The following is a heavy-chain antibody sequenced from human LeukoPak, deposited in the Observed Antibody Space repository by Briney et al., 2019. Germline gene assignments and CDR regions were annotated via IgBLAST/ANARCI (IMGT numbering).Heavy chain of an antibody. CDR1: GGPITNTSYY. Sequence: PSETLSLTCSVSGGPITNTSYYWGWIRQPPGKGLEWIGYIYYTGSTYYNPSLKSRVTISVDTSKNQFSLRLRSVTAADTAVYYCARDDFWSGKDSYFDYWGQGTLVTVSS. V-gene: IGHV4-39*07. J-gene: IGHJ4*02. CDR3: ARDDFWSGKDSYFDY. D-gene: IGHD3-3*01. CDR2: IYYTGST.